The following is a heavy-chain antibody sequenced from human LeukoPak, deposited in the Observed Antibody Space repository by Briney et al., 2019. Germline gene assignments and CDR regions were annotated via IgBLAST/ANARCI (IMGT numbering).Heavy chain of an antibody. CDR1: GYTFTSYD. CDR3: ARRPGYCSLGTCYYVFDY. V-gene: IGHV1-18*01. J-gene: IGHJ4*02. CDR2: ISASHGNT. Sequence: ASVKVSCKASGYTFTSYDITWVRQAPGQGLEWMGWISASHGNTNYAQNFQGRVTMTTDASTSTAYMELRGLRSDDTAVYFCARRPGYCSLGTCYYVFDYWGQGTLVTVSS. D-gene: IGHD2-15*01.